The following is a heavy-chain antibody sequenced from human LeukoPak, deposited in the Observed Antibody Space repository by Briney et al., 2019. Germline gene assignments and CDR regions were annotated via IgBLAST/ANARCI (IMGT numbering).Heavy chain of an antibody. CDR2: ISAYNGNT. CDR3: SAGATTYCGEDCYPSFFFYHGIDV. D-gene: IGHD2-21*02. J-gene: IGHJ6*02. V-gene: IGHV1-18*01. Sequence: ASVKVSCKTSGYTFTTYGISWVRQAPGQGLEWMGWISAYNGNTNYAQNLQGRVAMTTDTSTSTAYMELRSLRSDDTAVYYCSAGATTYCGEDCYPSFFFYHGIDVWGQGTTVTVSS. CDR1: GYTFTTYG.